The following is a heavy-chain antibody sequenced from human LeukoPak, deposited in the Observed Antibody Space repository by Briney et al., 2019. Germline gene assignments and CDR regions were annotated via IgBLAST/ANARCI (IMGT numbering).Heavy chain of an antibody. CDR1: VYTLTTYY. J-gene: IGHJ4*02. CDR2: INPGGALR. D-gene: IGHD2-21*02. CDR3: ARDVCGGDCHSFPGY. Sequence: ASVNVSFKASVYTLTTYYIHWVRQAPGQGLEWMGIINPGGALRAYAQKFQGRATIATDRSTSTVYMDLTSLRSEDTAVYYCARDVCGGDCHSFPGYWGQGTLVTVSS. V-gene: IGHV1-46*01.